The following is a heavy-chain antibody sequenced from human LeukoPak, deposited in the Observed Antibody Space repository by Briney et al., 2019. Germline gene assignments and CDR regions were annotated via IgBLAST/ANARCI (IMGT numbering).Heavy chain of an antibody. CDR3: ARRRSVVVGSFDP. CDR2: IYYSGST. CDR1: GGSISSYY. Sequence: PSETLSLTCTVSGGSISSYYWSWIRQPPGKGLEWIGYIYYSGSTNYNPSLKSRVTISVDTSKNQFSLKLSSVTAADTAVYYCARRRSVVVGSFDPWGQGTLVTVSS. D-gene: IGHD2-21*01. J-gene: IGHJ5*02. V-gene: IGHV4-59*08.